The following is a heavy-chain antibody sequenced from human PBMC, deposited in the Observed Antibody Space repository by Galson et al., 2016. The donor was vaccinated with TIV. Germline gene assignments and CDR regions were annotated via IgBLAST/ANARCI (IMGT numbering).Heavy chain of an antibody. D-gene: IGHD3-10*01. CDR2: INYDGST. CDR1: AASMGSYH. Sequence: ETLSLTCTVSAASMGSYHWSWLRQPPGRGLEWIGFINYDGSTHSNPSLKSRVTISIDTSKSRFSLSPSSVTVVDTAVYFCATHLAGASGRGSWGQGVLVAVSS. J-gene: IGHJ5*02. CDR3: ATHLAGASGRGS. V-gene: IGHV4-59*08.